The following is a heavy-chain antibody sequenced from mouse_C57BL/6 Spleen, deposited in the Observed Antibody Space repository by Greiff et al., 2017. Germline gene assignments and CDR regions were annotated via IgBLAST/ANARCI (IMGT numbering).Heavy chain of an antibody. CDR1: GYTFTSYW. CDR2: IDPSDSYT. Sequence: QVQLQQPGAELVKPGASVKLSCKASGYTFTSYWMQWVKQRPGQGLEWIGEIDPSDSYTNYNQKFKGKATLTVDTSSSTAYMQLSSLTSEASAVYYCARKGYAMDYWGQGTSVTVSS. CDR3: ARKGYAMDY. V-gene: IGHV1-50*01. D-gene: IGHD1-3*01. J-gene: IGHJ4*01.